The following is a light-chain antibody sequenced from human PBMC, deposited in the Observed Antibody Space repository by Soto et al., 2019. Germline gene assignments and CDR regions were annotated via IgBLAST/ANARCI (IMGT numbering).Light chain of an antibody. Sequence: QAVVTQETSLTVSPGGTVTLTCGSSTGAVTSGHWPYWFQQKPGQAPRTLIHETSKKHSWTPPRFSGSLLGGKAALTLSGAQPEDEADYYCLLYYSGSRVFGGGTKLTVL. CDR2: ETS. CDR3: LLYYSGSRV. CDR1: TGAVTSGHW. J-gene: IGLJ3*02. V-gene: IGLV7-46*01.